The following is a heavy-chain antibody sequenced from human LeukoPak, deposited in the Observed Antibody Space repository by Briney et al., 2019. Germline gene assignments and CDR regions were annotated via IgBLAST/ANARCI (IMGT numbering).Heavy chain of an antibody. CDR3: TQQGGNPAY. D-gene: IGHD1-14*01. Sequence: GGSLRLSCAASGFDFSSNWMHWVRHAPGQGLVWVSRIKGDGISTNYADSVKGRFTISRDNAKNMLYLQVNSLRAEDTAVYCATQQGGNPAYWGQGTLVTVSS. CDR1: GFDFSSNW. CDR2: IKGDGIST. J-gene: IGHJ4*02. V-gene: IGHV3-74*01.